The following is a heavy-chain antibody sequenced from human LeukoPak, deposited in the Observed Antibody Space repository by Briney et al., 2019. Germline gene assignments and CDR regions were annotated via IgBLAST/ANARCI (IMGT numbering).Heavy chain of an antibody. J-gene: IGHJ4*02. V-gene: IGHV3-23*01. CDR2: TDGRGDTT. Sequence: SGGSLRLSRAVSGFTFSSYAMTWVREAPGEGLEWVSSTDGRGDTTFYAGSVKGRFTISRDNSKNTLYLQMHSLSGEDTAIYYCAKELSSASYPYYFDFWGQGTLVTVSS. D-gene: IGHD6-19*01. CDR1: GFTFSSYA. CDR3: AKELSSASYPYYFDF.